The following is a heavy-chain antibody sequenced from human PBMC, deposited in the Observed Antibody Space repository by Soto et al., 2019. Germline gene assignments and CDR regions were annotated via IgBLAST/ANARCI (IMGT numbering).Heavy chain of an antibody. V-gene: IGHV1-69*13. CDR3: ASGFHGDYEPYYYYGMDV. CDR2: IIPIFGTA. J-gene: IGHJ6*02. CDR1: GGTFSSYA. D-gene: IGHD4-17*01. Sequence: SVKVSCKASGGTFSSYAISWVRQAPGQGLEWMGGIIPIFGTANYAQKFQGRVTTTADESTSTAYMELSSLRSEDTAVYYCASGFHGDYEPYYYYGMDVWGQGTTVTVSS.